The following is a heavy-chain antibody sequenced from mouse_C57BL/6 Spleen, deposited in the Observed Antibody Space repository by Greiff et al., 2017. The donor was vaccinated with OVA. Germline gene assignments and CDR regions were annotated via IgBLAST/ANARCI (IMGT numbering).Heavy chain of an antibody. Sequence: VQLQQSGAELVRPGTSVKVSCKASGYAFTNYLIEWVKQRPGQGLEWIGVINPGSGGTNYNEKFKGKATLTADKSSSTAYMQLSSLTSEDSAVYFCARTLGPYAMDYWGQGTSVTVSS. V-gene: IGHV1-54*01. CDR1: GYAFTNYL. CDR3: ARTLGPYAMDY. CDR2: INPGSGGT. J-gene: IGHJ4*01. D-gene: IGHD4-1*01.